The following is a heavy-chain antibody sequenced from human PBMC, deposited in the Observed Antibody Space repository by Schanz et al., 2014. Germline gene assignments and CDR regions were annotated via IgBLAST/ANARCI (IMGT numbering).Heavy chain of an antibody. V-gene: IGHV1-69*02. CDR1: GGTFSTYP. Sequence: QVQLVQSGAEVKKPGSSMKVSCKASGGTFSTYPINWLRQAPGQGLEWMGRIIPILGIANYAQNFQGRVTITADKSTSTAYMELTSLRSEDTAVYYCAGTYCSSTSCYTGYYYMDVWGKGTTXTVSS. CDR2: IIPILGIA. J-gene: IGHJ6*03. CDR3: AGTYCSSTSCYTGYYYMDV. D-gene: IGHD2-2*02.